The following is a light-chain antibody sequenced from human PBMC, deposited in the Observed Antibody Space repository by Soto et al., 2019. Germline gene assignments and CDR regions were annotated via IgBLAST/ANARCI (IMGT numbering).Light chain of an antibody. Sequence: EIVLTQSPGTLSLSPGERATLSCRASQSVSSSYLAWYQKKPVQAPRLLDYGASSRATGIPDRFSGSGSGTDFTLTISRLEPEEFAVYYCQQYGSSLTWTFGQGTKVDIK. CDR3: QQYGSSLTWT. CDR1: QSVSSSY. J-gene: IGKJ1*01. V-gene: IGKV3-20*01. CDR2: GAS.